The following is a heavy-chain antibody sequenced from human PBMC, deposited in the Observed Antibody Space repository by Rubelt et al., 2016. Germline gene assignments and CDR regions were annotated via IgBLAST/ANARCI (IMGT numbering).Heavy chain of an antibody. Sequence: SGSTYYNPSLKSRVTISVDTSKNQFSLKLSSVTAADTAVYYCARDMESIAVAGTNWFDPWGQGTLVTVSS. CDR2: SGST. CDR3: ARDMESIAVAGTNWFDP. V-gene: IGHV4-39*07. D-gene: IGHD6-19*01. J-gene: IGHJ5*02.